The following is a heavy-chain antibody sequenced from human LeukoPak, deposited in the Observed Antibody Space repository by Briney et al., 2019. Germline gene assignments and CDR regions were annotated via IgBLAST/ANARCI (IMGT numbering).Heavy chain of an antibody. Sequence: GGSLRLSCAASGFTFSSYAMSWLRQAPGKGLEWFSALSGSGGSTYYAVSGKGRFTISRDISKNTLYLLLHSLSAEDTDVFYCASRPDPNYDRSGYYSGWGQGTLVTVSS. CDR2: LSGSGGST. V-gene: IGHV3-23*01. CDR3: ASRPDPNYDRSGYYSG. D-gene: IGHD3-22*01. CDR1: GFTFSSYA. J-gene: IGHJ4*02.